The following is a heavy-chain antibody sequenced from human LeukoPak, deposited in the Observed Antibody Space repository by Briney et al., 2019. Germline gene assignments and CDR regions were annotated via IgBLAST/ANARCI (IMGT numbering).Heavy chain of an antibody. D-gene: IGHD5-12*01. Sequence: GASVKVSCKASGYTFTSYGISWVRQAPGQGLEWMGWMSGYNGNTNYAQKLQGRVTMTTDTPTSTAYMELRSLRSDDTAVYYCARARATKSGRYYYYYAMDVWGQGTTVTVSS. J-gene: IGHJ6*02. V-gene: IGHV1-18*01. CDR2: MSGYNGNT. CDR3: ARARATKSGRYYYYYAMDV. CDR1: GYTFTSYG.